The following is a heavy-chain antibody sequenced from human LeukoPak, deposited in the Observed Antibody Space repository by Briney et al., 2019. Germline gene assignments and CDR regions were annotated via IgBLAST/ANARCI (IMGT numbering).Heavy chain of an antibody. CDR3: ASGYSYGFDY. D-gene: IGHD5-18*01. V-gene: IGHV4-59*01. CDR2: IYYSGST. CDR1: GGSISSYY. Sequence: SETLSLTCTVSGGSISSYYWSWIPQTPGEGREWIGYIYYSGSTNYTPSLKSRVTISVDTSKNQFSLKLSSVTAADTAVYYCASGYSYGFDYWGQGTLVTVSS. J-gene: IGHJ4*02.